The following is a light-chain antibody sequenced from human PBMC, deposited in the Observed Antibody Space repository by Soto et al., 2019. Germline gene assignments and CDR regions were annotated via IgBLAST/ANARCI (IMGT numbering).Light chain of an antibody. CDR1: SSDVGSYTY. V-gene: IGLV2-14*01. CDR3: SSYTSSSTLYV. Sequence: SGLTQPASVSGSPRQSITISCTGASSDVGSYTYVSWYQQHPGKAPKLMIYEVNNRPSGVSNRFSGSKSGNTASLTISGLQAEDEADYYCSSYTSSSTLYVFGTGTKVTVL. J-gene: IGLJ1*01. CDR2: EVN.